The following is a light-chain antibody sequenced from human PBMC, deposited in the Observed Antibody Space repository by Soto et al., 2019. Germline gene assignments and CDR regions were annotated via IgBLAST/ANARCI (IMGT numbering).Light chain of an antibody. J-gene: IGKJ1*01. V-gene: IGKV1-5*03. CDR1: QSISSW. CDR3: QQYNSYSWT. CDR2: KAS. Sequence: DIQMTQSPSTLSASVGDRVTITCRASQSISSWLAWYQQKPGKAPKLLIYKASSLESGVPSRFSGSGSGTEITLTISSLQPDDFATYYCQQYNSYSWTFRQGTKVEIK.